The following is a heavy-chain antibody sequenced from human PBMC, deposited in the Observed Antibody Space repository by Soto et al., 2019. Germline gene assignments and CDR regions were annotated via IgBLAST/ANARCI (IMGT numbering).Heavy chain of an antibody. J-gene: IGHJ4*02. V-gene: IGHV1-18*01. D-gene: IGHD2-8*01. Sequence: QVQLVQSGAEVKKPGASVKVSCKASGYTFTSYGIGWVRQAPGQGLEWMEWISAYNGNTNYAQKLQGRVTMTTEPSTSTAYMEVSSLRSDDTAVYYCARGQEYCTNGVCYSPCDYWGQGTLVTVSS. CDR1: GYTFTSYG. CDR2: ISAYNGNT. CDR3: ARGQEYCTNGVCYSPCDY.